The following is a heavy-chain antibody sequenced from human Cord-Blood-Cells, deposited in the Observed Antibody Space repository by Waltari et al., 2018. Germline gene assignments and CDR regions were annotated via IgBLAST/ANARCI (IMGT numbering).Heavy chain of an antibody. CDR1: GGSFSGYY. CDR3: ARGGFTVTRPYYFDY. Sequence: QVQLQQWGAGLLKPSETLSLTCAVYGGSFSGYYWSWIRQPPGKGLEWIGEINHSGSTNYNPSSKSRVTISVDTSKNQFSLKLSSVTAADTAVYYCARGGFTVTRPYYFDYWGQGTLVTVSS. J-gene: IGHJ4*02. CDR2: INHSGST. V-gene: IGHV4-34*01. D-gene: IGHD4-4*01.